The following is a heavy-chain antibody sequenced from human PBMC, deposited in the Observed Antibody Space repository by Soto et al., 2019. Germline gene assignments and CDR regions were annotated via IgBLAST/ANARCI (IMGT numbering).Heavy chain of an antibody. CDR3: ARTGAGFAYDILTGYYPELKIAYYYGIDV. CDR2: INHSGST. J-gene: IGHJ6*02. Sequence: SDTLSLTCTVYGGSFSGYYWSWIRQPPGKGLEWIGEINHSGSTNYNPSLKSRVTISVDTSKNQFSLKLSSVTAADTAVYYCARTGAGFAYDILTGYYPELKIAYYYGIDVWDQGTTVTVSS. CDR1: GGSFSGYY. V-gene: IGHV4-34*01. D-gene: IGHD3-9*01.